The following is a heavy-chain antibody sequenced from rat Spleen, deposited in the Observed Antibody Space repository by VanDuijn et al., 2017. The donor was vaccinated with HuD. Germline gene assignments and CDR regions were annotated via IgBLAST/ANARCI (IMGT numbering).Heavy chain of an antibody. CDR3: ARRHYGYTDYFDY. J-gene: IGHJ2*01. CDR2: ISTDGDTT. CDR1: GFTFSNYG. D-gene: IGHD1-9*01. V-gene: IGHV5-29*01. Sequence: EVQLVESDGGLVQPGRSLKLSCAASGFTFSNYGMAWVRQAPTKGLEWVAYISTDGDTTHYRDSVKGRFTISRDNAKRTLFLQMDSLRSDDTATYYCARRHYGYTDYFDYWGQGVMVTVSS.